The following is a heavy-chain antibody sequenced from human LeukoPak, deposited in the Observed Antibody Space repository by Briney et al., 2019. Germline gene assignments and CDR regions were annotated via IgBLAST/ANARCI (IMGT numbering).Heavy chain of an antibody. CDR3: ARQGVTAAENNYFYYYMDF. D-gene: IGHD6-13*01. V-gene: IGHV1-18*01. J-gene: IGHJ6*03. CDR1: GYSENFYG. CDR2: ISAQHGQT. Sequence: ASVKVSCKTSGYSENFYGITWVRQVAGQGLEWMGWISAQHGQTEYAPNSQDRVTMTTDTYTNTAYMELRSLRSDDTAVYYCARQGVTAAENNYFYYYMDFWGKGTTVTVSS.